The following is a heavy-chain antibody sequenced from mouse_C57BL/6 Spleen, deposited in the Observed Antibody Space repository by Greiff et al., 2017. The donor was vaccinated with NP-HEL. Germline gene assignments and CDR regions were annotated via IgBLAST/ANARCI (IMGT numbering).Heavy chain of an antibody. CDR2: IHPNSGST. CDR3: APLSFYYAMDY. CDR1: GYTFTSYW. V-gene: IGHV1-64*01. J-gene: IGHJ4*01. Sequence: QVQLQQPGAELVKPGASVKLSCKASGYTFTSYWMHWVKQRPGQGLEWIGMIHPNSGSTNYNEKFKSKATLTVDKSSSTAYMQLSSLTSEDSAVYYCAPLSFYYAMDYWGQGTSVTVSS.